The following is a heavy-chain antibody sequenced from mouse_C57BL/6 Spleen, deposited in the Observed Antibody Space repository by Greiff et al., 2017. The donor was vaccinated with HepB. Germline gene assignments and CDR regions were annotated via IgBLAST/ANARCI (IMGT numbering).Heavy chain of an antibody. V-gene: IGHV3-6*01. CDR3: ARDRFITTVVGGDYAMDY. Sequence: EVKLQESGPGLVKPSQSLSLTCSVTGYSITSGYYWNWIRQFPGNKLEWMGYISYDGSNNYNPSLKNRISITRDTSKNKFFLKLNSVTTEDTASYYCARDRFITTVVGGDYAMDYWGQGTSVTVSS. CDR2: ISYDGSN. J-gene: IGHJ4*01. CDR1: GYSITSGYY. D-gene: IGHD1-1*01.